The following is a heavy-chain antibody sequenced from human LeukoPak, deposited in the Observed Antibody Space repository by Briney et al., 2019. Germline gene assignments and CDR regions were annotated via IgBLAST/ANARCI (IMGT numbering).Heavy chain of an antibody. CDR2: VSYSGTT. V-gene: IGHV4-39*01. J-gene: IGHJ4*02. CDR1: GGSINGCFYY. CDR3: ARRTGFVRSGRHHFDY. Sequence: SETLSLTCTVSGGSINGCFYYGAWIRQPPGKGLEWIGHVSYSGTTYYNPSLQSRLTMTVDTSKDQFSLKLTSVTAADAAVYYWARRTGFVRSGRHHFDYWGQGTLVSVSS. D-gene: IGHD3-3*01.